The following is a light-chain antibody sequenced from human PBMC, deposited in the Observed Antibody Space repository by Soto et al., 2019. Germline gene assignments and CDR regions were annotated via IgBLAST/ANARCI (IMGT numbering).Light chain of an antibody. CDR1: QSVSSSY. CDR2: GAS. CDR3: QQYGSSRFT. Sequence: EIVLTQSPGTLALYPGERATLSCRASQSVSSSYLAWYQQKPDQAPRLLIYGASSRATAIPDRFSGSGSGTDLTLTISRLEPEDFAVYYWQQYGSSRFTFGQGTRLEIK. J-gene: IGKJ5*01. V-gene: IGKV3-20*01.